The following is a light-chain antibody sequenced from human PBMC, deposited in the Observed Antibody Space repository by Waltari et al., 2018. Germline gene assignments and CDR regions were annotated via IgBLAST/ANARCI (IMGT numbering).Light chain of an antibody. CDR2: KVS. Sequence: DVVMPQPPLSLPVTLGQPASISCTSSQSLVRSDGNTYLQWFHQRPGQSPRRLIYKVSTRESGVPDRFSGSGSGTDFTLKISSVEAEDVGVYYCMQGTHWPYTFGQGTKLDIK. CDR3: MQGTHWPYT. CDR1: QSLVRSDGNTY. V-gene: IGKV2-30*02. J-gene: IGKJ2*01.